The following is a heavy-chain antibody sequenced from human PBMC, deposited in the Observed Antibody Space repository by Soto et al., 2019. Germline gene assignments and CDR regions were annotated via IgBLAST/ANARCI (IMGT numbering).Heavy chain of an antibody. CDR2: IYWDDDK. J-gene: IGHJ4*02. CDR1: GFSLSTSGVG. CDR3: THKPSTVYYFDY. Sequence: SGPTLVNPTQTLTLTCTFSGFSLSTSGVGVGWIRQPPGKALEWLALIYWDDDKRYSPSLKSRLTITKDTSKNQVVLIMTNMDPVDTATYYCTHKPSTVYYFDYWGQGALVTVSS. V-gene: IGHV2-5*02. D-gene: IGHD1-20*01.